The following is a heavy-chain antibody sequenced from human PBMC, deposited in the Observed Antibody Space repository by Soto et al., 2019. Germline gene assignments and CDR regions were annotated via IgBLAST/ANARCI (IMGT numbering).Heavy chain of an antibody. J-gene: IGHJ4*02. D-gene: IGHD3-10*01. Sequence: SETLSLTCAVYGGSFSGYYWTWIRQPPGKGLEWIGEINHSGSTNYNPSLKSRVTISVDTSKNQFSLKLSSVTAADTAVYYCARVAGSGQSSHFDYWGQGTLVTVSS. V-gene: IGHV4-34*01. CDR3: ARVAGSGQSSHFDY. CDR2: INHSGST. CDR1: GGSFSGYY.